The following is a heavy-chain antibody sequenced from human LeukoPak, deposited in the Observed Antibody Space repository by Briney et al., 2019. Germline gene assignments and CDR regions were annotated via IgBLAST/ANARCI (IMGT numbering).Heavy chain of an antibody. V-gene: IGHV1-69*05. CDR2: IVPIFGTA. D-gene: IGHD5-24*01. J-gene: IGHJ4*02. Sequence: SVKVSCKASGGTFSSYAISWVRQAPGQGLEWMGRIVPIFGTANYAQKFQGRVTITTDESTSTAYMELSSLRSEDTAVYFCARDWEMGYFDYWGQGTLVTVSS. CDR3: ARDWEMGYFDY. CDR1: GGTFSSYA.